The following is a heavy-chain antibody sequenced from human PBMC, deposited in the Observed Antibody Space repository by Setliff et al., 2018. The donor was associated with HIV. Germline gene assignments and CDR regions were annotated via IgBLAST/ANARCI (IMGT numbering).Heavy chain of an antibody. CDR1: GFTFSSYG. V-gene: IGHV3-64*02. CDR2: INSKGDST. Sequence: GGSLRLSCAASGFTFSSYGIHWVRQAPGKGLEYVSVINSKGDSTYYADSVKGRFSISRDNSKNTLYLQMNSLRVEDTAVYYCAKDVCSGAYCYAYYYYGMDVWGQGTMVTVSS. CDR3: AKDVCSGAYCYAYYYYGMDV. D-gene: IGHD2-15*01. J-gene: IGHJ6*02.